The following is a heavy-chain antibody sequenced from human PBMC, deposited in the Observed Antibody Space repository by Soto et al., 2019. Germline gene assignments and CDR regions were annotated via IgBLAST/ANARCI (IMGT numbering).Heavy chain of an antibody. V-gene: IGHV3-23*01. CDR3: ANVPIWCSSTSCYTEGFDY. CDR1: GFTFSDYA. Sequence: PGGSVRLSCRASGFTFSDYAMSWVRQPPGEGLEWVSVISAGGSTYYADSVKGRFTVSRANSKNTLYLQMNSLRAEDTAVYYCANVPIWCSSTSCYTEGFDYWGQGTLVTVSS. J-gene: IGHJ4*02. CDR2: ISAGGST. D-gene: IGHD2-2*02.